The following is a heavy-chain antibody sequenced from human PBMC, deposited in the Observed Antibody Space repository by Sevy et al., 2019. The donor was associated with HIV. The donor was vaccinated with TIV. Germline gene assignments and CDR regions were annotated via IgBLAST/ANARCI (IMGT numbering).Heavy chain of an antibody. J-gene: IGHJ3*02. Sequence: ASVKVSCKASGYTFTGYYMHWVRQAPGQGLEWMGWINPNSGGTNYAQKFQGRVTMTRDTSISTAYMELSRLRSDDTAVYYCARPYYDFWSGPNDGAFDTWGQGTMVTVSS. D-gene: IGHD3-3*01. V-gene: IGHV1-2*02. CDR2: INPNSGGT. CDR1: GYTFTGYY. CDR3: ARPYYDFWSGPNDGAFDT.